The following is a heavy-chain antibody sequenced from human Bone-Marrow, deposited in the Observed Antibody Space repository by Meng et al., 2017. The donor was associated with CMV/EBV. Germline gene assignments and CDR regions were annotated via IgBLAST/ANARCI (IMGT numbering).Heavy chain of an antibody. CDR2: ISSYGGST. CDR1: GFTFSSYA. J-gene: IGHJ4*02. CDR3: ARGCSGGYDHPFDY. D-gene: IGHD1-26*01. Sequence: GGSLRLSCAASGFTFSSYAMHWVRQAPGKGLEYVSAISSYGGSTYYADSAKGRFTISRDNSKNTLYLQMKSPRAEDTAVYYCARGCSGGYDHPFDYWGQGTLVTVSS. V-gene: IGHV3-64*04.